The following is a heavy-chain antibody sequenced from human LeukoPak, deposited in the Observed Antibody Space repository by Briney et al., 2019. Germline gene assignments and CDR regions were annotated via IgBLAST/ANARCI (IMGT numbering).Heavy chain of an antibody. CDR2: IYYSGST. Sequence: SETLSLTCTVSGGSTSSYYWSWIRQPPGKGLEWIGYIYYSGSTNYNPSLKSRVTISVDTSKNQFSLKLSSVTAADTAVYYCARGVSSSRGYYYFYYMDVWGKGTTVTVSS. D-gene: IGHD2-15*01. CDR1: GGSTSSYY. CDR3: ARGVSSSRGYYYFYYMDV. V-gene: IGHV4-59*01. J-gene: IGHJ6*03.